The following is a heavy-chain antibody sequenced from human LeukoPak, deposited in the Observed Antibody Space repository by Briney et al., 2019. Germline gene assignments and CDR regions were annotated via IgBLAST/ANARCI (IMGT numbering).Heavy chain of an antibody. J-gene: IGHJ4*02. Sequence: PGGSLRLSCAASGFTFSIYSMNWVRQAPGKGLEWVSYISSSSSTIYYADSVKGRFTISRDNAKNSLYLQMNSLRAEDTAVYYCARDRSRDYYGSGSYYWYYFDYWGQGTLVTVSS. V-gene: IGHV3-48*01. CDR1: GFTFSIYS. CDR2: ISSSSSTI. D-gene: IGHD3-10*01. CDR3: ARDRSRDYYGSGSYYWYYFDY.